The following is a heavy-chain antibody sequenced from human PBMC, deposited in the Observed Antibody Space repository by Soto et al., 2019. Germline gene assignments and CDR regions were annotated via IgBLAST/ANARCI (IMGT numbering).Heavy chain of an antibody. V-gene: IGHV1-69*13. CDR1: GGTFSSYA. Sequence: GASVKVSCKASGGTFSSYAISWVRQAPGQGLEWMGGIIPIFGTANYAQKFQGRVTITADESTSTAYMELSSLRSEDTAVYYCAVGWLRLDSGGRDYWGQGPLVTVPS. CDR2: IIPIFGTA. D-gene: IGHD5-12*01. J-gene: IGHJ4*02. CDR3: AVGWLRLDSGGRDY.